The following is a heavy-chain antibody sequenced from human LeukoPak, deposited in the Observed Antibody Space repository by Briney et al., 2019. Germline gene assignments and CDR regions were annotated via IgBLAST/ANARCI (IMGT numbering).Heavy chain of an antibody. CDR2: MNPNSGNT. V-gene: IGHV1-8*01. J-gene: IGHJ6*02. D-gene: IGHD2-2*02. Sequence: GASVKVCCKASGYTFTSYDINWVRQATGQGLEWMGWMNPNSGNTGYAQKFQGRVTMTRNTSISTAYMELSSLRSEDTAVYYCARGSWVIVVPAAIDTGSPDNYYGMDVWGQGTTVTVSS. CDR3: ARGSWVIVVPAAIDTGSPDNYYGMDV. CDR1: GYTFTSYD.